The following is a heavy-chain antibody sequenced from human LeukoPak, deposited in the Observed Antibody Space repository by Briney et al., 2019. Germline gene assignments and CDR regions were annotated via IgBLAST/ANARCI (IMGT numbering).Heavy chain of an antibody. CDR2: ISGSGGST. V-gene: IGHV3-23*01. CDR1: GFTFSSYA. D-gene: IGHD1-26*01. CDR3: AKHRGVGATRALDD. Sequence: QTGGSLRLSCAASGFTFSSYAMSWVRQAPGKGLEWVSAISGSGGSTYYADSVKGRFTISRNTSENTLYLQMNSLRAEDTAVFYCAKHRGVGATRALDDWGQGTLVTVSS. J-gene: IGHJ4*02.